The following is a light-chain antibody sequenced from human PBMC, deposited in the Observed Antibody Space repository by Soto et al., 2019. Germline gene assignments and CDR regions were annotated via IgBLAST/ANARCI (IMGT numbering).Light chain of an antibody. CDR2: DAS. CDR1: QTVSSSY. Sequence: EIVLTQSPGTLSLSPGERATRSCRASQTVSSSYLAWYQQKPGQAPRLLIYDASSRATGIPDRFSGSGSGTDFTLTISRLEPEDFALYYCQQYDNSLTFGGGTKVEIK. CDR3: QQYDNSLT. J-gene: IGKJ4*01. V-gene: IGKV3-20*01.